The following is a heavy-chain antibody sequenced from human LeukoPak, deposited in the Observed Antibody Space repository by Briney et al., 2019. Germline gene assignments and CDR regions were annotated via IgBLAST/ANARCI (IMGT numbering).Heavy chain of an antibody. CDR2: IIPIFGTA. D-gene: IGHD5-24*01. J-gene: IGHJ4*02. V-gene: IGHV1-69*05. Sequence: ASVKVSCKASGGTFSSYAISWVRQAPGQGLEWMGRIIPIFGTANYAQKFQGRVTITTDESTSTAYMELSSLRSEDTAVYYCARGSRDGYKAGPFDYWGQGTLVTVSS. CDR1: GGTFSSYA. CDR3: ARGSRDGYKAGPFDY.